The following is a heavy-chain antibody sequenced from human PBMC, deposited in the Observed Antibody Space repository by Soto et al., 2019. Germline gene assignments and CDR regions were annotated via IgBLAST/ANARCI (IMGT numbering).Heavy chain of an antibody. CDR3: ARGDTAMVTREYDY. Sequence: SVKVSCKASGHTFSGHHMHWVRQAPGQGLEWMGGIIPIFGTANYAQKFQGRVTITADESTSTAYMELSSLRSEDTAVYYCARGDTAMVTREYDYWGQGTLVTVSS. J-gene: IGHJ4*02. V-gene: IGHV1-69*13. D-gene: IGHD5-18*01. CDR1: GHTFSGHH. CDR2: IIPIFGTA.